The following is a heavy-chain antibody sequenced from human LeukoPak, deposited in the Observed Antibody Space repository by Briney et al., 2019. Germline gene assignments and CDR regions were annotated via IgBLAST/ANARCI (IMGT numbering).Heavy chain of an antibody. CDR1: GGSISSSIYY. J-gene: IGHJ3*02. CDR3: ARSYCSTTTCYAVGAFDI. V-gene: IGHV4-39*01. D-gene: IGHD2-2*01. CDR2: IYYSGST. Sequence: PSETLSLTCTVSGGSISSSIYYWGWIRQPPGKGLEWIGSIYYSGSTYYNPSLKSRVTISVDTSKNQFSLKMSSVTGADTAVYYCARSYCSTTTCYAVGAFDIWGQGTMVTVSS.